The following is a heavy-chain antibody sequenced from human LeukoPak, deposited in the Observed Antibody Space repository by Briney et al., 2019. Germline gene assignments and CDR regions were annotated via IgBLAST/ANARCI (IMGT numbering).Heavy chain of an antibody. CDR3: ARGWLAESTVVTPYNY. CDR1: GGTFSSYA. V-gene: IGHV1-69*01. Sequence: SVKVSCKASGGTFSSYAISWVRQAPGQGLEWMGGIIPIFGKANYAQKFQGRVTITAVESMSTAYMELSSLRSEDTAVYYCARGWLAESTVVTPYNYWGQGTLVTVSS. J-gene: IGHJ4*02. D-gene: IGHD4-23*01. CDR2: IIPIFGKA.